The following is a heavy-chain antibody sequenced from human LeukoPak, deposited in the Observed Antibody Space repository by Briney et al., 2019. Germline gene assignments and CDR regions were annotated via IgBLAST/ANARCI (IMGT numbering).Heavy chain of an antibody. Sequence: SETLSLTCSVSGDSITGYYWGWIRQPPGKGLEWIGSIYHSGSTYYNPSLKSRVTISVDTSKNQFSLKLSSVTAADTAVYYCARSPTTVTYNWFDPWGQGTLVTASS. J-gene: IGHJ5*02. CDR2: IYHSGST. CDR3: ARSPTTVTYNWFDP. CDR1: GDSITGYY. V-gene: IGHV4-38-2*02. D-gene: IGHD4-17*01.